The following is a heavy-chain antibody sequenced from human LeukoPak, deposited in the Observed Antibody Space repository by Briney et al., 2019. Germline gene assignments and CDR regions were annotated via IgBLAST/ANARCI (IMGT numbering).Heavy chain of an antibody. CDR2: IGVTGYST. J-gene: IGHJ3*02. D-gene: IGHD2-15*01. CDR1: RFTYSDYA. CDR3: AKLSGGPNAQDGFDT. Sequence: VGGLRHSRASARFTYSDYARTWVRQAPGKGLEWVSAIGVTGYSTYYADSVKGRFTISRDNSKNTLYLQVNLLRADDTAVYFCAKLSGGPNAQDGFDTWGQGTMVTVSS. V-gene: IGHV3-23*01.